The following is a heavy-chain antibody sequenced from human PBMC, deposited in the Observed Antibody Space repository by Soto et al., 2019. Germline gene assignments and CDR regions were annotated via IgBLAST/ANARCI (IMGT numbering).Heavy chain of an antibody. CDR3: ASEHTANWFDP. V-gene: IGHV1-69*06. D-gene: IGHD2-2*02. J-gene: IGHJ5*02. Sequence: GASVKVSCNASGGTFSSYAISWVRQAPGQGLEWMGGIIPIFGTANYAQKFQGRVTITVDKSTSTAYMELSSLRSEDTAVYYCASEHTANWFDPWGQGTLVTVSS. CDR1: GGTFSSYA. CDR2: IIPIFGTA.